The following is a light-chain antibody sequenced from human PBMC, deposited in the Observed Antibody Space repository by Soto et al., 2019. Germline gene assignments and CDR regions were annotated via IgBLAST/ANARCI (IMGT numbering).Light chain of an antibody. CDR2: GNT. J-gene: IGLJ1*01. CDR1: SSNIGAGYD. CDR3: QSYDTRLSGYV. Sequence: QSVLTQPPSVSGAPGQRVTISCTGNSSNIGAGYDVHWYQHLPGTAPKLLIYGNTNRPSGVPDRFSGSRSGTTASLAITGLRPDDEADYYCQSYDTRLSGYVFATGTKLTVL. V-gene: IGLV1-40*01.